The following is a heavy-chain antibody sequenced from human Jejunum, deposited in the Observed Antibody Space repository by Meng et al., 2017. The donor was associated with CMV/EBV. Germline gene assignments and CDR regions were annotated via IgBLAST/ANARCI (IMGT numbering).Heavy chain of an antibody. Sequence: CKACGYTCNSYDINCVRQATGQGLEWMGWMNPNSGNTGYAQKFQGRVTMTRNTSKSTAYMELSSLRSADTAVYYCANSRSRGIPDYWGQGTLVTVSS. CDR1: GYTCNSYD. D-gene: IGHD3-16*01. J-gene: IGHJ4*02. CDR2: MNPNSGNT. CDR3: ANSRSRGIPDY. V-gene: IGHV1-8*01.